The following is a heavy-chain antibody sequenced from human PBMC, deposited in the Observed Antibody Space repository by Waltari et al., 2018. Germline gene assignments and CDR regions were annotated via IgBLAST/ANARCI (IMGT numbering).Heavy chain of an antibody. CDR3: VRDHRHGFDV. CDR1: WFTLGTFN. J-gene: IGHJ3*01. V-gene: IGHV3-48*01. Sequence: EVQLIESGGNLIEPGGSLRLSCLASWFTLGTFNMNWVRQAPGKGLEWIAYITTTSRIISYADSVRGRFTISRDNAKDSLYLQMNSLRPEDTAVYHCVRDHRHGFDVWGQGTMVTVSS. CDR2: ITTTSRII.